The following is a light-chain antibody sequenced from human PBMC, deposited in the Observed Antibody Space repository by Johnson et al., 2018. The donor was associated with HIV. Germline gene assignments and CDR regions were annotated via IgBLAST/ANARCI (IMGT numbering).Light chain of an antibody. V-gene: IGLV1-51*02. CDR1: SSNIGNNF. J-gene: IGLJ1*01. Sequence: QSVLTQPPSVSAAPGQKVTISCSGSSSNIGNNFVSWYQQLPGTAPKLLIYENNKRPSGIPDRFSGSKSGTSATLGITGLQTGEEADYYCGTWDSSLTASYVFGTGTKCTVL. CDR3: GTWDSSLTASYV. CDR2: ENN.